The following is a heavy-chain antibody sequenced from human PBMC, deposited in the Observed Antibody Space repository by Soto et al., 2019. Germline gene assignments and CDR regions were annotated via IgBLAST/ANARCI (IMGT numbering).Heavy chain of an antibody. CDR2: ISGSGGST. CDR1: GFTFSSYA. D-gene: IGHD2-21*02. J-gene: IGHJ3*02. Sequence: GGSLRLSCAASGFTFSSYAMSWVRQAPGKGLEWVSAISGSGGSTYYADSVKGRFTISSDNSKNTLYLQMNSLKAEDTAVYYCAKDRSAYCGGDCLDLDAFDIWGQGTMVTVSS. CDR3: AKDRSAYCGGDCLDLDAFDI. V-gene: IGHV3-23*01.